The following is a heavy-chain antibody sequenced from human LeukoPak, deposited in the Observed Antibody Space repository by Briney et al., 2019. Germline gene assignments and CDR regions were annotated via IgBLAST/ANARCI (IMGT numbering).Heavy chain of an antibody. CDR3: VKSAGKDGYRDVFDI. CDR2: ITKSGDQT. V-gene: IGHV3-23*01. D-gene: IGHD5-24*01. Sequence: GGSLRLSCVPSGITFSNSALSWVRQAPGKGLEWVSTITKSGDQTHYADSVRGLFTISRDIFKNTLYLQMNNLRAEDTAVYHCVKSAGKDGYRDVFDIWGQGTVVTVSS. CDR1: GITFSNSA. J-gene: IGHJ3*02.